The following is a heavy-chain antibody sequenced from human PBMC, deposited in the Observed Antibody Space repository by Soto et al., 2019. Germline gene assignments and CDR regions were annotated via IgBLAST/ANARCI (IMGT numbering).Heavy chain of an antibody. V-gene: IGHV4-31*03. CDR1: GGSISSGGYY. Sequence: SETLSLTCTVSGGSISSGGYYWSWIRQHPGKGLEWIGYIYYSGSTYYNPSLKSRVTISVDTSKNQFSLKLSSVTAADTAVYYCARGPNYDFWSGYFLPPYYYYGMDVWGQGTTVTVSS. CDR3: ARGPNYDFWSGYFLPPYYYYGMDV. J-gene: IGHJ6*02. D-gene: IGHD3-3*01. CDR2: IYYSGST.